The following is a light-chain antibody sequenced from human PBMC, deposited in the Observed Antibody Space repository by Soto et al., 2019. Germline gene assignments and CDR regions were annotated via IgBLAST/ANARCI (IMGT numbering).Light chain of an antibody. CDR1: QSVYSN. CDR3: QQYNKWPLT. CDR2: GAS. J-gene: IGKJ4*01. V-gene: IGKV3-15*01. Sequence: EIVMTQSPATLSVSPGERATLSCRASQSVYSNLAWYQQKPGQAPRLLIYGASTRATGIPVRFSGSGSGTEFTLTISSLQPEDFAVYHCQQYNKWPLTFGGGTKVEIK.